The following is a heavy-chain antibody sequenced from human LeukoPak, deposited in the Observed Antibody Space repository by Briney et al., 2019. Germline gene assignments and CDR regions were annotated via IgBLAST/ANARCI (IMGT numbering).Heavy chain of an antibody. V-gene: IGHV4-34*01. CDR1: GGSFSGYY. J-gene: IGHJ6*02. D-gene: IGHD2-2*01. CDR3: ACSSTNYYYGMDV. CDR2: INHSGST. Sequence: PSETLSLTCAVYGGSFSGYYWSWIRQPPGKGLEWIGEINHSGSTNYNPSLKSRVTISVDTSKNQFSLKLSSVTAADTAVYYCACSSTNYYYGMDVWGQGTTVTVPS.